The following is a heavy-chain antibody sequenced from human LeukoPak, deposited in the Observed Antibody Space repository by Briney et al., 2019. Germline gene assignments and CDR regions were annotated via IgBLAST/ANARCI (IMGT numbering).Heavy chain of an antibody. J-gene: IGHJ5*02. CDR2: IYYSGST. CDR3: ARDPHRTYGDYLHLFDP. Sequence: SETLSLTCTVSGGSISSSSYYWGWIRQPPGKGLEWIGSIYYSGSTYYNPSLKSRVTISVDTSKNQFSLKLSSVTAADTAVYYCARDPHRTYGDYLHLFDPWGQGTLVTVSS. CDR1: GGSISSSSYY. V-gene: IGHV4-39*07. D-gene: IGHD4-17*01.